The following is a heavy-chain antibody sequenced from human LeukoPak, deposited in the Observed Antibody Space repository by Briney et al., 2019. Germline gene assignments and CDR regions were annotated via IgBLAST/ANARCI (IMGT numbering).Heavy chain of an antibody. D-gene: IGHD1-26*01. Sequence: ASVKVSCKAPGYTFTGYYMHWVRQAPGQGLEWMGWINPNSGGTNYAQKLQGRVTMTTDTSTSTAFMELRSLRSDDTAVYYCARARGGSSRYYYYYMDVWGKGTTVTISS. CDR3: ARARGGSSRYYYYYMDV. CDR1: GYTFTGYY. J-gene: IGHJ6*03. CDR2: INPNSGGT. V-gene: IGHV1-2*02.